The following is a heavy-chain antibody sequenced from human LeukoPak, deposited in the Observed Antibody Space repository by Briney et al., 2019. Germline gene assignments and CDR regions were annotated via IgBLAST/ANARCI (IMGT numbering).Heavy chain of an antibody. V-gene: IGHV1-24*01. CDR1: GYTFTSYY. CDR2: FDPEDGET. Sequence: GASVKVSCKASGYTFTSYYMHWVRQAPGKGLEWMGGFDPEDGETIYAQKFQGRVTMTEDTSTDTAYMELSSLRSEDTAVYYCATRVLLAVAGLDYWGQGTLVTVSS. D-gene: IGHD6-19*01. J-gene: IGHJ4*02. CDR3: ATRVLLAVAGLDY.